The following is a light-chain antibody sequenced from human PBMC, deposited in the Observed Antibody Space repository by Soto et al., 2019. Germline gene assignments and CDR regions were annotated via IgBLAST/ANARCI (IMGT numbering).Light chain of an antibody. CDR2: WAS. J-gene: IGKJ4*01. CDR1: QSVLPTSSNKNY. V-gene: IGKV4-1*01. Sequence: DIVMTQSPDSLAVSLGERATINCKSSQSVLPTSSNKNYLSWYQQKPGQPPKLLIYWASTRESGVPDRFSGSGSETDFTITISSVQAEDVAIYYCQQYKIAPLTFGGGTKVDIK. CDR3: QQYKIAPLT.